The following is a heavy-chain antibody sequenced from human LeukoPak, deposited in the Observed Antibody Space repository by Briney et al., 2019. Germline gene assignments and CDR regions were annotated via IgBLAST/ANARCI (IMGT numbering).Heavy chain of an antibody. CDR3: ARDSVDTAMVTPRTPFDP. CDR1: GFTFSSYS. J-gene: IGHJ5*02. CDR2: ISSSSTI. D-gene: IGHD5-18*01. Sequence: GGSLRLSCAASGFTFSSYSMNWVRQAPGKGLEWVSYISSSSTIYYADSVKGRFTISRDNAKNSLYLQMNSLRAEDTAVYYCARDSVDTAMVTPRTPFDPWGQGTLVTVSS. V-gene: IGHV3-48*04.